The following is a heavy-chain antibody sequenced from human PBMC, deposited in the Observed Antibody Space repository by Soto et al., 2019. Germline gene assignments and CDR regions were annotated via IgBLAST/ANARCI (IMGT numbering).Heavy chain of an antibody. Sequence: SPTLSLTCAISGDSVSSNSAAWNWIRQSPSRGLEWLGRTYYRSKWYNDYAVSVKSRITINPDTSKNQFSLQLNSVTPEDTAVYYCAREKEWELLPSYYYYGMDVWGQGTTVTVSS. CDR1: GDSVSSNSAA. D-gene: IGHD1-26*01. V-gene: IGHV6-1*01. J-gene: IGHJ6*02. CDR2: TYYRSKWYN. CDR3: AREKEWELLPSYYYYGMDV.